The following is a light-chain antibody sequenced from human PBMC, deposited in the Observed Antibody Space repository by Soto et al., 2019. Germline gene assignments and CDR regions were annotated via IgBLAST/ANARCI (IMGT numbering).Light chain of an antibody. Sequence: QSVLTQPPSVSGAPGQRVTISCTGSSSNIGAGYDVHWYQQLPGTAPKLLIYGNSNRPSGVPDRFSGCKSGTSASLAITGLQAEYEADYYCQSYDSSLSGVVFGGGTKLTVL. J-gene: IGLJ2*01. CDR2: GNS. CDR3: QSYDSSLSGVV. CDR1: SSNIGAGYD. V-gene: IGLV1-40*01.